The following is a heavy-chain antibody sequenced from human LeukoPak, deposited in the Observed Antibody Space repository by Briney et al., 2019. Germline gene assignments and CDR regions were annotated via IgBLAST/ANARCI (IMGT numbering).Heavy chain of an antibody. V-gene: IGHV3-7*01. CDR2: IDQDGSEK. CDR3: AKIGTYFDFDY. J-gene: IGHJ4*02. CDR1: GFTFSNAW. D-gene: IGHD1-26*01. Sequence: GGSLRLSCTVSGFTFSNAWMSWVRQGPEKGLEWVPNIDQDGSEKYYVDSVKGRFTIFRDNSKNSLFLQMNSLSPEDTAVYYCAKIGTYFDFDYWGQGALVTVSS.